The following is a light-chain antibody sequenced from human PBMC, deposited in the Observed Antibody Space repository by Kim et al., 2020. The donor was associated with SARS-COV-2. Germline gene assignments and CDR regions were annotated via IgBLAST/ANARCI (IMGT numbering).Light chain of an antibody. CDR2: QDS. J-gene: IGLJ2*01. Sequence: SVSPGQTAIFSCSGHKLGDRFAYWFQQRPGQSPLLVMSQDSERPSGIPERFSGSNPGNTATLTISGTQTLDEADYFCQVWDSSAGVVFGGGTKLTVL. CDR3: QVWDSSAGVV. CDR1: KLGDRF. V-gene: IGLV3-1*01.